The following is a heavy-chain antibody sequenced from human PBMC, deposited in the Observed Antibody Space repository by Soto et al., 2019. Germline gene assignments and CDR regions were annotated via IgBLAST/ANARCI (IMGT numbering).Heavy chain of an antibody. V-gene: IGHV4-30-4*01. CDR3: AREKGYISGPKNFDY. D-gene: IGHD2-2*02. J-gene: IGHJ4*02. CDR1: GASISSGDYF. Sequence: KPSETLSLTCTVSGASISSGDYFWSWIRHSPGNGLEWIGYIYDIGSSYYNPSLKSRVTMSVDTSKNQFSLKLRSVTAADTAVYYCAREKGYISGPKNFDYWGQGTLVIVS. CDR2: IYDIGSS.